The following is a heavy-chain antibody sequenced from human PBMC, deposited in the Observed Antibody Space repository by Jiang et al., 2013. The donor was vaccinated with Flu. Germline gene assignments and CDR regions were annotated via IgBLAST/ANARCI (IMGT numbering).Heavy chain of an antibody. Sequence: KPTQTLTLTCTFSGFSLSSAGMRVGWIRQPPGKALEWLARIDWDDDKFYSTSLESRLTISKDTSRNQVVLTMTNMDPVDTATYYCARIHDNSGYWSAFDIWGPGTMVTVSS. V-gene: IGHV2-70*04. CDR3: ARIHDNSGYWSAFDI. CDR2: IDWDDDK. CDR1: GFSLSSAGMR. J-gene: IGHJ3*02. D-gene: IGHD3-22*01.